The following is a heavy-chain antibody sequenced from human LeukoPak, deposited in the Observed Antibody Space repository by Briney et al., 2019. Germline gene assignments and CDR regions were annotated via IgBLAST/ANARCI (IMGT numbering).Heavy chain of an antibody. V-gene: IGHV1-18*01. D-gene: IGHD6-13*01. CDR2: ISAYNGNT. CDR1: GYTFTSYG. J-gene: IGHJ6*02. CDR3: AREEGAAAGTLYYYGMDV. Sequence: GASVKVSCKASGYTFTSYGISWVRQAPGQGFEWMGWISAYNGNTNYAQKLQGRVTMTTDTSTSTAYMELRSLRSDDTAVYYCAREEGAAAGTLYYYGMDVWGQGTTVTVSS.